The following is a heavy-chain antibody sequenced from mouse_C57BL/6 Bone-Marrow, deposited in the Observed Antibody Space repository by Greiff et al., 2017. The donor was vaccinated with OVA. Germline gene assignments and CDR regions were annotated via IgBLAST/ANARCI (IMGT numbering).Heavy chain of an antibody. V-gene: IGHV1-18*01. Sequence: EVQLQQSGPELVKPGASVKIPCKASGYTFTDYNMDWVKQSPGKSLEWIGDINPNNGGTIYNQKFKGKATLTVDKSSSTAYMELRSLTSEDTAVYYCARDGYYVDYWGQGTLVTVSA. D-gene: IGHD2-3*01. J-gene: IGHJ3*01. CDR1: GYTFTDYN. CDR3: ARDGYYVDY. CDR2: INPNNGGT.